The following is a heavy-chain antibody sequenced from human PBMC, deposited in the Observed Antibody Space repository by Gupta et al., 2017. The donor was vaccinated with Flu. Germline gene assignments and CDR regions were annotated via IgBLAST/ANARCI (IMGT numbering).Heavy chain of an antibody. CDR3: ARGYYDPVGGSYLGEFLDF. V-gene: IGHV3-48*03. CDR2: ISGTGNSV. Sequence: VRQAPGKGLEWIAFISGTGNSVYYADSVKGRFTISRDAAKNSVYLQMTSLRVEDTAVYYCARGYYDPVGGSYLGEFLDFWGQGTLVTVSS. J-gene: IGHJ4*02. D-gene: IGHD3-16*01.